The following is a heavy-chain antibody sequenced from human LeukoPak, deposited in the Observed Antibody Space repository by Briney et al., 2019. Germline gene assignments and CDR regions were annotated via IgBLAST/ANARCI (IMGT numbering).Heavy chain of an antibody. CDR2: IYHDGST. D-gene: IGHD6-19*01. Sequence: SETLSLTCTVSGGSISTYFWSWIRQPPGKGLEWIGYIYHDGSTNYNPSLNRRVAISVDTSRNEFSLKLTSVTAADTAVYYCARGETYSSGWPYFDYWGQGTLVTVSS. J-gene: IGHJ4*02. CDR1: GGSISTYF. V-gene: IGHV4-59*12. CDR3: ARGETYSSGWPYFDY.